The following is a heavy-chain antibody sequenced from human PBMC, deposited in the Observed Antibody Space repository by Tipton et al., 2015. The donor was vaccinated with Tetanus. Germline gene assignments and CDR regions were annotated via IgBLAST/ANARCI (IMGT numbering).Heavy chain of an antibody. CDR2: VYSTATT. CDR3: ARGEAYGDYPAMYFFDN. J-gene: IGHJ4*02. CDR1: GGSVNSGTYY. Sequence: TLSLTCSVSGGSVNSGTYYWSWIRRPPGKGPEWIGYVYSTATTYYNPSLKSRVTISVDTSKNQFSLKLTSVTAADTAVYYCARGEAYGDYPAMYFFDNWGQGTLLTVSS. V-gene: IGHV4-30-4*01. D-gene: IGHD4-17*01.